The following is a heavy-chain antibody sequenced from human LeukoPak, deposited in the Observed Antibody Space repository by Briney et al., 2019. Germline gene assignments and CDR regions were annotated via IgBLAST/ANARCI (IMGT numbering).Heavy chain of an antibody. V-gene: IGHV4-59*01. Sequence: SETLSLTCTVSGGSISSDYWRWLRQPPGKGLEWIGYIYYIGSTNYNPSLKSRITISVDTSKSHFSLKLSSVTAADTAVYYCARVVGATGSSDYWGQGTLVTISS. D-gene: IGHD1-26*01. J-gene: IGHJ4*02. CDR3: ARVVGATGSSDY. CDR2: IYYIGST. CDR1: GGSISSDY.